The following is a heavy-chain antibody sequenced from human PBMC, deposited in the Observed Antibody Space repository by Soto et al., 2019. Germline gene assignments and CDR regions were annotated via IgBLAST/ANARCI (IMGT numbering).Heavy chain of an antibody. CDR1: GGTFSSYA. D-gene: IGHD6-13*01. CDR3: AKARTPGRGYRSNGWGAWGGACEI. Sequence: SVKVSCKASGGTFSSYAISWVRQAPGQGLEWRGGIIPIFGTANYAQKFQGRVTITADESTSTAYMELSSLRSEDTAVYCGAKARTPGRGYRSNGWGAWGGACEILGQGTMVTVSS. J-gene: IGHJ3*02. CDR2: IIPIFGTA. V-gene: IGHV1-69*13.